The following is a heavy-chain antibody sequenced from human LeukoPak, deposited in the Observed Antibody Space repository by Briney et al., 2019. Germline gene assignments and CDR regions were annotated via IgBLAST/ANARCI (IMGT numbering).Heavy chain of an antibody. J-gene: IGHJ6*02. D-gene: IGHD3-10*01. Sequence: PGGPLRLSCAASGFSFSSDELNWVRQAPGEGLEWLSYISTSGRTTYYADSVKGRFTISRDNAKNSLYLQMSSLRAEDTAVYYCAGDRTMVRGLANYFYGMDVWGQGTTVIVSS. CDR1: GFSFSSDE. CDR3: AGDRTMVRGLANYFYGMDV. CDR2: ISTSGRTT. V-gene: IGHV3-48*03.